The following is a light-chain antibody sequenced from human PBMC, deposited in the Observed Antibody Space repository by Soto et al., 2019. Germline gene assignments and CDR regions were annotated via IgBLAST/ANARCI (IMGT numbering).Light chain of an antibody. CDR3: SSFAGRTPYV. J-gene: IGLJ1*01. V-gene: IGLV2-8*01. CDR1: SSDVGGYND. CDR2: EVS. Sequence: QSVLTQPPSASGSPGQSVTISCSGTSSDVGGYNDVSWYQQHPGKAPKLIIYEVSKRPSGVPDRFSGSKSGNTASLTVSGLQAEDEADYYCSSFAGRTPYVFGTGTK.